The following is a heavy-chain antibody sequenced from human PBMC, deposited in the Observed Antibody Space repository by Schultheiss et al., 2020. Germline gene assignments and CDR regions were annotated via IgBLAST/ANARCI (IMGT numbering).Heavy chain of an antibody. CDR3: ARGQLWSYAMDV. V-gene: IGHV3-66*01. CDR2: IYSGGST. D-gene: IGHD7-27*01. CDR1: GFTVSSNY. Sequence: GGSLRLSCAASGFTVSSNYMSWVRQAPGKGLEWVSVIYSGGSTYYADSVKGRFTISRDNSKNTLYLQMGSLRAEDMAVYYCARGQLWSYAMDVWGQGTTVTVSS. J-gene: IGHJ6*02.